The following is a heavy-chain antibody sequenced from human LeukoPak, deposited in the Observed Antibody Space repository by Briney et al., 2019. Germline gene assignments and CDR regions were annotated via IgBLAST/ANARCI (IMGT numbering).Heavy chain of an antibody. J-gene: IGHJ4*02. CDR2: INPNSGGT. CDR1: GYTFTGYY. V-gene: IGHV1-2*02. D-gene: IGHD3-16*01. Sequence: ASVKVSCKASGYTFTGYYMHWVRQAPGQGLEWMGWINPNSGGTNYAQKFQGRVTMTRDTSISTAYMELSRLRSDDTAVYYCARVDGRSRMYYFDYWGQGTLVTVSS. CDR3: ARVDGRSRMYYFDY.